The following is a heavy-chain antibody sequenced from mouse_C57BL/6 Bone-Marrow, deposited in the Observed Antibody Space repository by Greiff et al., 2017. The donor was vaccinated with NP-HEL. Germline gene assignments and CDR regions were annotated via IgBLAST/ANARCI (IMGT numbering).Heavy chain of an antibody. D-gene: IGHD1-1*01. CDR3: ARGYYYGSSLAWFAY. Sequence: QVHVKQSGAELARPGASVKLSCKASGYTFTSYGISWVKQRPGQGLEWIGEIYPRSGNTYYNEKFKGKATLTADKSSSTAYRELRSLTSEDSAVYFCARGYYYGSSLAWFAYGGQGTLVTVAA. CDR2: IYPRSGNT. V-gene: IGHV1-81*01. CDR1: GYTFTSYG. J-gene: IGHJ3*01.